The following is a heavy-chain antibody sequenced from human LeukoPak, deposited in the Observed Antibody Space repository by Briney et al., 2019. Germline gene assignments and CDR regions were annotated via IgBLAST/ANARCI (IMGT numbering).Heavy chain of an antibody. CDR1: GGSFSGYY. Sequence: KPSETLSLTCAVYGGSFSGYYWSWIRQPPGKGLEWIGEINHSGSTNYNPSLKSRVTISVDTSKNQFSLKLSSVTAADTAVYYCARERHYYDSSGYYYYYYMDVWGKGTTVTVSS. V-gene: IGHV4-34*01. D-gene: IGHD3-22*01. CDR3: ARERHYYDSSGYYYYYYMDV. CDR2: INHSGST. J-gene: IGHJ6*03.